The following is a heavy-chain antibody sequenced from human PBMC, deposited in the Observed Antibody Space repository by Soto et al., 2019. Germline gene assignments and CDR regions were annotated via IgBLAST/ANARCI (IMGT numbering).Heavy chain of an antibody. J-gene: IGHJ5*02. CDR1: GFSFSSYA. CDR3: AKGASYGSRSYPLDP. D-gene: IGHD3-10*01. Sequence: EVQLLESGGGLVQPGGSLRLSCAASGFSFSSYAMSWVRQAPGKGLEWVSVISGSGGTDYADSVKGRFTISRDNSKSTLYLRMNNLRADDTAVYYGAKGASYGSRSYPLDPWGQGTLVTVSS. CDR2: ISGSGGT. V-gene: IGHV3-23*01.